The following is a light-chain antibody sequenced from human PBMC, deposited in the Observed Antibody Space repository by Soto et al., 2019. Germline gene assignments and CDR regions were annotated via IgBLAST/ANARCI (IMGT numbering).Light chain of an antibody. CDR2: GNS. Sequence: QSVLTQPPSVSGAPGQRVTISCTGSSSNIGAGYDVHWYQQLPGTAPKLLIYGNSNRPSGVPDRFSGSKSGTSASLAITGLQAEDEADYYCAAWDDSRSGVLFGGGTKLTVL. V-gene: IGLV1-40*01. J-gene: IGLJ2*01. CDR1: SSNIGAGYD. CDR3: AAWDDSRSGVL.